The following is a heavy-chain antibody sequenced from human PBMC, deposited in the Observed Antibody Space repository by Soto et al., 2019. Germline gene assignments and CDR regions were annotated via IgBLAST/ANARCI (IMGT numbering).Heavy chain of an antibody. CDR3: ARVNIVATIYYYYYMDV. D-gene: IGHD5-12*01. J-gene: IGHJ6*03. Sequence: SETLSLTCTVSGGSISSGGYYWSWTRQHPGKGLEWIGYIYYSGSTYYNPSLKSRVTISVDTSKNQFSLKLSSVTAADTAVYYCARVNIVATIYYYYYMDVWGKGTTVTVSS. CDR2: IYYSGST. V-gene: IGHV4-31*03. CDR1: GGSISSGGYY.